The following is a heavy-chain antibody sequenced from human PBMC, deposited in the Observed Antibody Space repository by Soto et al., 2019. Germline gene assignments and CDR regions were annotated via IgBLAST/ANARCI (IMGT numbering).Heavy chain of an antibody. Sequence: QVQLQESGPGLVKPSETLSLTCTVSGGSISSYYWSWIRQPPGKGLEWIGYIYYSGSTNYNPSLTXRVTISVDTSKNQFSLKLSSVTAADTAVYYCARRYGRNFDYWGQGTLVTVSS. CDR2: IYYSGST. D-gene: IGHD1-20*01. CDR1: GGSISSYY. CDR3: ARRYGRNFDY. V-gene: IGHV4-59*01. J-gene: IGHJ4*02.